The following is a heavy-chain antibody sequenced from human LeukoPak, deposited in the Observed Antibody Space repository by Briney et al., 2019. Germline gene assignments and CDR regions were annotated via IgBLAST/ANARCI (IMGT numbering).Heavy chain of an antibody. CDR3: VRDASETRMGWVYFDY. CDR1: GFTFNNYE. J-gene: IGHJ4*02. D-gene: IGHD6-19*01. Sequence: PGGSLRLSCAASGFTFNNYEMNWVRQAPGRGLEWLSYISTRGSLIQYADSVKGRFTISRDDAKNSLYLQMHSLRAEDTGVYHCVRDASETRMGWVYFDYRGQGTLVTVSS. V-gene: IGHV3-48*03. CDR2: ISTRGSLI.